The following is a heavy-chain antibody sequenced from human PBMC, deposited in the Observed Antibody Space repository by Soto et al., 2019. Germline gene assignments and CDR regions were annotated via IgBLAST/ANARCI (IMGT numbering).Heavy chain of an antibody. Sequence: GGSLRLSCAASGFTFSSYAMSWVRQAPGKGLEWVSAISGSGGSTYYADSVKGRFTISRDNSKNTLYLQMNSLRAEDTAVYYCAKVGYYYDSSGYYPIDYWGQGTLVTVS. D-gene: IGHD3-22*01. CDR1: GFTFSSYA. V-gene: IGHV3-23*01. CDR3: AKVGYYYDSSGYYPIDY. J-gene: IGHJ4*02. CDR2: ISGSGGST.